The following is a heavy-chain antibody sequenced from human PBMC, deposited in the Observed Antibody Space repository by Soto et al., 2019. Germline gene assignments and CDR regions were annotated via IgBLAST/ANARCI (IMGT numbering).Heavy chain of an antibody. CDR2: IYPSGGST. J-gene: IGHJ3*02. CDR3: GRAIGAYWIDGDTAGAFAT. V-gene: IGHV1-46*03. D-gene: IGHD2-21*01. CDR1: GYTFTSYY. Sequence: QVQLVQSGAEVKKPGASVKVSCKASGYTFTSYYMHWVRQAPGQGLEWMGRIYPSGGSTDYTQKFQGRVTITTDTSTSTACRGLSCLRSKHPAVYFCGRAIGAYWIDGDTAGAFATGGRGPKVTVSS.